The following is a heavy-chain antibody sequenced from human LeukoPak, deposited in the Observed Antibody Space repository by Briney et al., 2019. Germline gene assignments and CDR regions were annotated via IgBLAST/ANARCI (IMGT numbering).Heavy chain of an antibody. CDR3: ARNFYETTGFYYDAFDI. Sequence: GGSLRLSCAASGFTFSGYNMNWVRQAPGKGLEWVAFIRSSGSLIYYAESVKGRFTISRDNSRNSLYLQMNSLRVEDTAVYYCARNFYETTGFYYDAFDIWGQGTAVTVSS. J-gene: IGHJ3*02. V-gene: IGHV3-48*04. CDR1: GFTFSGYN. CDR2: IRSSGSLI. D-gene: IGHD3-22*01.